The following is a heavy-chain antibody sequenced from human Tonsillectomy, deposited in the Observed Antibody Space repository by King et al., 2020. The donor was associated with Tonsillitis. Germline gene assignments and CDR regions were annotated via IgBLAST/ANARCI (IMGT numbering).Heavy chain of an antibody. J-gene: IGHJ4*02. CDR1: GFTFNKYA. CDR3: ATAAGKIFGDV. CDR2: ILLHGATT. V-gene: IGHV3-23*01. Sequence: VQLLESGGGLVEPGGSLRLSCAASGFTFNKYAMAWVRQAPGRGLEWVSAILLHGATTYYADSVKGRFTISRDNSKDTLWLQMNSLRAEDTAVYYCATAAGKIFGDVWGQGTLVTVSS. D-gene: IGHD3-3*01.